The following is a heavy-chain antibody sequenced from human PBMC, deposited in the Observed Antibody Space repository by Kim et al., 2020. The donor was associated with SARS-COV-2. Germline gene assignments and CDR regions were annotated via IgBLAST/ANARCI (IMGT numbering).Heavy chain of an antibody. J-gene: IGHJ4*02. CDR2: ISGSGGST. D-gene: IGHD1-26*01. CDR3: AKDLWQKWELTYYFDY. CDR1: GFTFSSYA. V-gene: IGHV3-23*01. Sequence: GGSLRLSCAASGFTFSSYAMSWVRQAPGKGLEWVSAISGSGGSTYYADSVKGRFTISRDNSKNTLYLQMNSLRAEDTAVYYCAKDLWQKWELTYYFDYWGQGTLVTVSS.